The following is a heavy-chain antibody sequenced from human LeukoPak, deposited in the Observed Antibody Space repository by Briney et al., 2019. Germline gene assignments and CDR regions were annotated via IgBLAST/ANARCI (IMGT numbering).Heavy chain of an antibody. CDR2: INHSGGA. J-gene: IGHJ4*02. CDR3: ARVPLRFLEPFDY. D-gene: IGHD3-3*01. CDR1: GGSFSGYY. V-gene: IGHV4-34*01. Sequence: SETLSLTCAVYGGSFSGYYWSWIRQPPGKGLEWIGEINHSGGANYNPSLKSRVTISADTSKSQFSLKLGSVTAADTAVYYCARVPLRFLEPFDYWGQGTLVTVSS.